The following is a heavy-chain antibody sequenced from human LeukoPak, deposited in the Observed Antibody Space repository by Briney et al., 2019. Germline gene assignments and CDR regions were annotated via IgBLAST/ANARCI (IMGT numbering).Heavy chain of an antibody. CDR1: GVTLSNYA. J-gene: IGHJ4*02. Sequence: GGSLRLSCVASGVTLSNYAMSWARQATGKGLEWVSGISSSGSGGNTYYADSVKGRFAISRDNSKNTLYLQMNSLRAEDTAVYYCAKAGELWSPYYFGYWGQGTLVTVSS. CDR2: ISSSGSGGNT. CDR3: AKAGELWSPYYFGY. V-gene: IGHV3-23*01. D-gene: IGHD3-16*01.